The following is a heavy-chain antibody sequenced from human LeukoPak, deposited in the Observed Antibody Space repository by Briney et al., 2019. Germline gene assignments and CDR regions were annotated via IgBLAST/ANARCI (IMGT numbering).Heavy chain of an antibody. V-gene: IGHV3-7*03. CDR3: ARDSGWFRFDY. Sequence: GGSLRLSCAASGFTFSSFWMTWVRQAPGKGLEWVANIKEDGSQKYYVDSVKGRFTISRDNAKNSLFLQTNGLRVDDTAVYYCARDSGWFRFDYWGQGTLVTVSS. J-gene: IGHJ4*02. CDR2: IKEDGSQK. CDR1: GFTFSSFW. D-gene: IGHD6-19*01.